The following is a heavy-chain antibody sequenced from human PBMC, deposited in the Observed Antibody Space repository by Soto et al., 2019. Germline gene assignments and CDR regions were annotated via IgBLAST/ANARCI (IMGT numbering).Heavy chain of an antibody. Sequence: HPGGSLRLSCAASGFTFSSYGMHWVRQAPGKGLEWVAVIWYDGSNKYYADSVKGRFTISRDNSKNTLYLQMNSLRAEDTAVYYCARDSSQNYPIDYWGQGTLVTVSS. D-gene: IGHD3-10*01. J-gene: IGHJ4*02. V-gene: IGHV3-33*01. CDR1: GFTFSSYG. CDR3: ARDSSQNYPIDY. CDR2: IWYDGSNK.